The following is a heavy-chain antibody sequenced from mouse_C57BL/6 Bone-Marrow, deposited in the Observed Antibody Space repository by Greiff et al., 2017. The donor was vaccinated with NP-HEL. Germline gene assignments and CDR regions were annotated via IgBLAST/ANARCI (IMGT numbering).Heavy chain of an antibody. D-gene: IGHD2-5*01. V-gene: IGHV3-6*01. J-gene: IGHJ3*01. CDR2: ISYDGSN. CDR3: ARDYYSKGFAY. Sequence: ESGPGLVKPSQSLSLTCSVTGYSITSGYYWNWIRQFPGNKLEWMGYISYDGSNNYNPSLKNRISITRDTSKNQFFLKLNSVTTEDTATYYCARDYYSKGFAYWGQGTLVTVSA. CDR1: GYSITSGYY.